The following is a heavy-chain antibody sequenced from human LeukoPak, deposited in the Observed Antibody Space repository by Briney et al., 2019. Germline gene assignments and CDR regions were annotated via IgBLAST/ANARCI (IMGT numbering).Heavy chain of an antibody. D-gene: IGHD5-18*01. J-gene: IGHJ3*02. Sequence: GGSLRLSCAASGFTFSSYAMSWVRQAPGKGLEWVSAISGSGGSTYYADSVKGRFTISRDNSKNTLYLQMSSLRAEDTAVYYCARDMRYSYGYPSGAFDIWGQGTMVTVSS. V-gene: IGHV3-23*01. CDR2: ISGSGGST. CDR3: ARDMRYSYGYPSGAFDI. CDR1: GFTFSSYA.